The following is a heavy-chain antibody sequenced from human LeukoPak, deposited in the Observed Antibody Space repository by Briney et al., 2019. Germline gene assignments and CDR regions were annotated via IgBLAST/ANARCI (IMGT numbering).Heavy chain of an antibody. CDR1: GGSFSGYY. CDR3: ARGPAVALRYFDWLLPTFDY. D-gene: IGHD3-9*01. V-gene: IGHV4-34*01. Sequence: SETLSLTCAVYGGSFSGYYWSWIRQPPGKGLEWTGEINHSGSTNYNPSLKSRVTISVDTSKNQFSLKLSSVTAADTAVYYCARGPAVALRYFDWLLPTFDYWGQGTLVTVSS. CDR2: INHSGST. J-gene: IGHJ4*02.